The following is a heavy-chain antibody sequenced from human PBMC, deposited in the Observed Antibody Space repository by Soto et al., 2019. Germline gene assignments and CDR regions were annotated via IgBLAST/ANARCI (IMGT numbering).Heavy chain of an antibody. CDR1: GGSISSGDYY. V-gene: IGHV4-30-4*01. J-gene: IGHJ4*02. Sequence: PSETLSLTCTVSGGSISSGDYYWSWIRQPPGKGLEWIGYIYYSGRTYYNPSLQSRVTISVDTSKNQYSLKLSSVTAADTAVYYCASLDGSYYFLGYWGQGTLVTVSS. D-gene: IGHD1-26*01. CDR3: ASLDGSYYFLGY. CDR2: IYYSGRT.